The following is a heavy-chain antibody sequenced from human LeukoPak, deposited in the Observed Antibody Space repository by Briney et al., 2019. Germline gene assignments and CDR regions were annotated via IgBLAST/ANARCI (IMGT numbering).Heavy chain of an antibody. CDR2: ISGSGST. CDR1: GGSISSSNYY. Sequence: PSETLSLTCTVSGGSISSSNYYWGWIRQPPGKGLEWVSAISGSGSTYYADSVKGRFTISRDDSKNTLYLQMNSLRAEDTAVYYCANQDYWGQGTLVTVSS. J-gene: IGHJ4*02. V-gene: IGHV3-23*01. CDR3: ANQDY.